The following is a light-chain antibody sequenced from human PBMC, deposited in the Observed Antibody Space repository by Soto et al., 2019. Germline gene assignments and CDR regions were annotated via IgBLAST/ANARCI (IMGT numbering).Light chain of an antibody. V-gene: IGKV4-1*01. CDR3: QQHYNTPYT. CDR2: WAS. CDR1: QRLLSSNKNY. Sequence: DIVVTQSPDSLAVFLGERATINCRSSQRLLSSNKNYLIWYQQKPGQPPKLLIYWASTRESGVPDRFSGSASWPDFTLTILSLQAEDVAVYYCQQHYNTPYTFDQGTNLEIK. J-gene: IGKJ2*01.